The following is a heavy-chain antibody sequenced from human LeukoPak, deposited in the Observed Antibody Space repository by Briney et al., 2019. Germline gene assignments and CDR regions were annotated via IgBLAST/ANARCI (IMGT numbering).Heavy chain of an antibody. CDR3: ARYCSSTSCESTMDV. CDR1: GGSISSYY. D-gene: IGHD2-2*01. CDR2: IYYSGST. V-gene: IGHV4-59*01. Sequence: KPSETLSLTCTASGGSISSYYWSWIRPPPGKGLEWIGYIYYSGSTNYNPSLKSRVTISVDTSKNQFSLKLSSVTAADTAVYYCARYCSSTSCESTMDVWGQGTTVTVSS. J-gene: IGHJ6*02.